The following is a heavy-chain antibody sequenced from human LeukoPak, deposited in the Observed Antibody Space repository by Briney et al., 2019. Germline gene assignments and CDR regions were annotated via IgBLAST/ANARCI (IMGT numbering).Heavy chain of an antibody. J-gene: IGHJ5*02. CDR3: ACRDLTSTLSLP. CDR2: IYPGDSRI. D-gene: IGHD6-6*01. CDR1: GYSFTSYW. V-gene: IGHV5-51*01. Sequence: GESLKISCQGFGYSFTSYWIGWVRQTPGKGMEWMGVIYPGDSRIRYNPSFQGQVTISIDKSISTAYLQWVSLKASDTAMYYCACRDLTSTLSLPWGQGTLVTVSS.